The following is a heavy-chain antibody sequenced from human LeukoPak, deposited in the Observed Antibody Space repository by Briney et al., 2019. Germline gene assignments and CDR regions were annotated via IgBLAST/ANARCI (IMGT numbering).Heavy chain of an antibody. CDR1: GFSLSISGVG. V-gene: IGHV2-5*02. CDR3: AHSGRRVSAAAADYYYYGMDV. CDR2: IYWDDDK. J-gene: IGHJ6*02. Sequence: SGPTLVKPTQTLTLTCTFSGFSLSISGVGVGWIRQPPRKALEWLALIYWDDDKRYSPSLKSRLTITKDTSKNQVVLTMTNMDPVDTATYYCAHSGRRVSAAAADYYYYGMDVWGQGTTVTVSS. D-gene: IGHD6-25*01.